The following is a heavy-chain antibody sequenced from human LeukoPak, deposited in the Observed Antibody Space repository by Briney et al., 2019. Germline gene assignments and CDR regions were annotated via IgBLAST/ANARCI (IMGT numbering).Heavy chain of an antibody. D-gene: IGHD2-2*01. Sequence: PGGSLRLSCAASGFTFSSYGMHWVRQAPGKGLEWVAVMWYDGSNKYYADSVKGRFTISRDNSKNTLYLQMNSLRAEDTAVYYCARGDDIVVVPAAMFSFDYWGQGTLVTVSS. CDR2: MWYDGSNK. CDR1: GFTFSSYG. J-gene: IGHJ4*02. V-gene: IGHV3-33*08. CDR3: ARGDDIVVVPAAMFSFDY.